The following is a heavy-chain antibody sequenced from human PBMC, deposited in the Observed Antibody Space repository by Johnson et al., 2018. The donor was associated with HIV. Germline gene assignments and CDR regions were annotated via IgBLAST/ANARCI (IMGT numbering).Heavy chain of an antibody. CDR3: GRERTGAGTAFDI. V-gene: IGHV3-33*01. CDR2: IWYDGSNK. Sequence: QVQLVESGGGVVQPGRSLRLSCAASGFTFSSYGMHWVRQAPGKGLEWVAVIWYDGSNKYYADSVKGRFTISRDNSKNTLFLQMNSLRAEDTAVYYCGRERTGAGTAFDIWGQGTMVTVSS. CDR1: GFTFSSYG. J-gene: IGHJ3*02. D-gene: IGHD1-1*01.